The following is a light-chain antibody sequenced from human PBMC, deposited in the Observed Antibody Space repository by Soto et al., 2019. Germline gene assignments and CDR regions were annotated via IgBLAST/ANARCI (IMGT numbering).Light chain of an antibody. Sequence: ETVLTQSPATLSLSPGENAILSCRASQSYLAWYQQKPGQAPRLLIYDASARAPGIPARFSGSGSGTEFTLTINSLQSEDFGVYFCMQYNKWPLRTFGQGTKVDIK. V-gene: IGKV3-15*01. CDR3: MQYNKWPLRT. CDR2: DAS. J-gene: IGKJ1*01. CDR1: QSY.